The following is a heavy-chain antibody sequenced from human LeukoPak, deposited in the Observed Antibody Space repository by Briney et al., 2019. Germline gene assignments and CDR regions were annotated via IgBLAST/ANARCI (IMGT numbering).Heavy chain of an antibody. CDR3: AGQMYSSGWYVSYSFDY. CDR2: INQDGSDK. D-gene: IGHD6-19*01. J-gene: IGHJ4*02. Sequence: PGGSLRLSCATSGFTFTNYWMNWVRQAPGKGLEWVANINQDGSDKYYVDCVKGRFTISRDNAKNSLFLQMNSLRAEDTAVYYCAGQMYSSGWYVSYSFDYWGQGTLVTVSS. CDR1: GFTFTNYW. V-gene: IGHV3-7*01.